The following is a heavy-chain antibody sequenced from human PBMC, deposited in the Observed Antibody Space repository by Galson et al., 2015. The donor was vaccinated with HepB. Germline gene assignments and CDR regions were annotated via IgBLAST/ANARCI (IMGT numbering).Heavy chain of an antibody. Sequence: QSGAEVKKPGESLRISCKGSGYSFTSYWISWVRQMPGKGLEWMGRIDPSDSYTRCSPSLQGQVTMSADKSISTAYLQWSSLKASDTAMYYCARRAKWGSVAAFDIWGQGTMVTVSS. D-gene: IGHD7-27*01. CDR2: IDPSDSYT. CDR3: ARRAKWGSVAAFDI. CDR1: GYSFTSYW. J-gene: IGHJ3*02. V-gene: IGHV5-10-1*04.